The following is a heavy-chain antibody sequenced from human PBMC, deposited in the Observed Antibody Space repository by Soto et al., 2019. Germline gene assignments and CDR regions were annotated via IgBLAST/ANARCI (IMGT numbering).Heavy chain of an antibody. Sequence: GGSLRLSCAASGFSLSNYAMTWVRQAPGKGLEWVSGITGSGDKTYYADSVKGRFIISRDNSKNTLYLQMNSLRAEDTALYYCAREQQLAYDNWGQGTRVTVSS. CDR1: GFSLSNYA. V-gene: IGHV3-23*01. D-gene: IGHD6-13*01. J-gene: IGHJ4*02. CDR3: AREQQLAYDN. CDR2: ITGSGDKT.